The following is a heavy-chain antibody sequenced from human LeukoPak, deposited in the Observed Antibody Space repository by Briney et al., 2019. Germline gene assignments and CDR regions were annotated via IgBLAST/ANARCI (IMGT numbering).Heavy chain of an antibody. V-gene: IGHV4-34*01. CDR1: GGSFSGYY. D-gene: IGHD5-12*01. J-gene: IGHJ4*02. CDR3: ARAALRTPLTYFDY. Sequence: SGTLSLTCAVYGGSFSGYYWTWIRRPPGKGLEWIGEINHSGSTHYNPSLKSRVTISVDTSKNHFSLKLYSVTAADTAVYYCARAALRTPLTYFDYWGQGTLVTVSS. CDR2: INHSGST.